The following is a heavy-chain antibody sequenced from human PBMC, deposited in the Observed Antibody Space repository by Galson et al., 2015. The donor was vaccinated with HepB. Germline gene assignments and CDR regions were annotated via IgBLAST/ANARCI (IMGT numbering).Heavy chain of an antibody. D-gene: IGHD3-16*01. J-gene: IGHJ6*02. Sequence: SVKVSCKASGGTFSSYAISWVRQAPGQGLEWMGGIIPIFGTANYAQKFQGRVTITADESTSTAYMELSSLRSEDTAVYYCATTVTTFGGYYYYYGMDVWGQGTTVTVSS. V-gene: IGHV1-69*13. CDR3: ATTVTTFGGYYYYYGMDV. CDR1: GGTFSSYA. CDR2: IIPIFGTA.